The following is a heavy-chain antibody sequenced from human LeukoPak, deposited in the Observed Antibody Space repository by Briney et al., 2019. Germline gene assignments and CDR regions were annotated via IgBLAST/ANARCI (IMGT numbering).Heavy chain of an antibody. Sequence: ASVKVSCKASGYTFTSYYMHWVRQAPGQGLEWMGIINPSGGSTSYAQKFQGRVTMTRDTSISTAYMELSRLRSDDTAVYYCARGIRPGIASGLSDYWGQGTLVTVSS. J-gene: IGHJ4*02. CDR3: ARGIRPGIASGLSDY. CDR1: GYTFTSYY. D-gene: IGHD6-13*01. CDR2: INPSGGST. V-gene: IGHV1-46*01.